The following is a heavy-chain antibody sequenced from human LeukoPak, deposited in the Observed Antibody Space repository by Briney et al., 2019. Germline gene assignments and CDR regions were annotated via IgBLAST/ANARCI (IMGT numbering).Heavy chain of an antibody. Sequence: SETLSLTCVVYGGSFSGFYWSWIRQPPGKGLEWIGEVIHDGSTNYNPSLKSRVTISMDTSKQQFSLKLTSVTAADTAVYYCARAFPHIDYWGQGTLVTVSS. CDR1: GGSFSGFY. CDR2: VIHDGST. V-gene: IGHV4-34*12. J-gene: IGHJ4*02. CDR3: ARAFPHIDY. D-gene: IGHD2/OR15-2a*01.